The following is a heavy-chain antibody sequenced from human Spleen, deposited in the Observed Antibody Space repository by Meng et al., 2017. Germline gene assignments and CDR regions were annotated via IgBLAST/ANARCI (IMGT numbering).Heavy chain of an antibody. V-gene: IGHV3-30*01. CDR3: ARHPSPWQWLLYFDY. J-gene: IGHJ4*02. D-gene: IGHD6-19*01. CDR2: ISYDGSEI. CDR1: GGTFRNFW. Sequence: GGSLRLSCVASGGTFRNFWMTWVRQAPGKGLEWVAFISYDGSEIHFADSVQGRFTISRDNSKNTLYLQMNSLRAEDTAVYYCARHPSPWQWLLYFDYWGQGTLVTVSS.